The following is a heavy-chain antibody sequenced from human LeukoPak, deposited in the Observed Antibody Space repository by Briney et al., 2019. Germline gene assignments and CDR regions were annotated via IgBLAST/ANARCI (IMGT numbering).Heavy chain of an antibody. CDR3: AREPSGYSTSSGYYYYMDV. CDR2: IHYSGST. CDR1: GGSTTSYY. Sequence: PSETLSLTCTVSGGSTTSYYWSWIRQPPGKELEWIGYIHYSGSTKYNPSLKSRVTISVDTSKNQFSLKLTSVTAADTAVYYCAREPSGYSTSSGYYYYMDVWGKGTTVTVSS. D-gene: IGHD6-6*01. V-gene: IGHV4-59*01. J-gene: IGHJ6*03.